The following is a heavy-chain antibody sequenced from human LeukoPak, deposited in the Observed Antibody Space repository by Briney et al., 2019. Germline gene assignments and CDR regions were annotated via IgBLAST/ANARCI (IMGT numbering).Heavy chain of an antibody. CDR1: GFTFSNYD. CDR3: ASIGLGRDAYNSFDY. CDR2: ISATTIYR. Sequence: PGGSLRLSCAASGFTFSNYDMTWVRQAPGEGLEWVSSISATTIYRFSAGSVRGRFTISRDNVENSLYLQMNDLRREDTAVYCCASIGLGRDAYNSFDYWGQGTLVIVSS. V-gene: IGHV3-21*01. D-gene: IGHD5-24*01. J-gene: IGHJ4*02.